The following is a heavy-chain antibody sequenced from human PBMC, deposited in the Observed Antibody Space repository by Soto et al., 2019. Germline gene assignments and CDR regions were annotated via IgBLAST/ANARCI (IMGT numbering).Heavy chain of an antibody. CDR2: ISAYNGNT. CDR3: ARDRGWSSSQKYYYYMDV. V-gene: IGHV1-18*01. D-gene: IGHD6-6*01. J-gene: IGHJ6*03. CDR1: GYTFTSYG. Sequence: ASVKVSCKASGYTFTSYGISWVRQAPGQGLEWMGWISAYNGNTNYAQKLQGRVTVTTDTSTSTAYMELRSLRSDDTAVYYCARDRGWSSSQKYYYYMDVWGKGTTVTVSS.